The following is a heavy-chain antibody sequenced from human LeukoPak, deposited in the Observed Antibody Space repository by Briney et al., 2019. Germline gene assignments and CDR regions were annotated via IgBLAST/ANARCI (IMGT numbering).Heavy chain of an antibody. CDR3: ARGPYDSSGYRFDY. D-gene: IGHD3-22*01. CDR1: GYTFSTYD. J-gene: IGHJ4*02. V-gene: IGHV1-8*03. Sequence: GASVKVSCKASGYTFSTYDINWVRQATGQGLEWMGWMNPNSGNTGYAQKFQGRVSITRNNSISTAYMELNSLRSEDTAVYYCARGPYDSSGYRFDYWGQGTLVTVSS. CDR2: MNPNSGNT.